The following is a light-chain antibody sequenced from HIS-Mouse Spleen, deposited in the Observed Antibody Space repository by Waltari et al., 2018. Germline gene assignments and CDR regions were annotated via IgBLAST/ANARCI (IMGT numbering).Light chain of an antibody. CDR2: QDS. Sequence: SYELTQPPSVSVSPGQTASIPCSGDTLGDNYACWYQQKPGQSPLLVIYQDSKRPSGIPERFSGSNSGNTATLTISGTQAMDEADYYCQAWDSSTAVFGTGTKVTVL. CDR3: QAWDSSTAV. CDR1: TLGDNY. J-gene: IGLJ1*01. V-gene: IGLV3-1*01.